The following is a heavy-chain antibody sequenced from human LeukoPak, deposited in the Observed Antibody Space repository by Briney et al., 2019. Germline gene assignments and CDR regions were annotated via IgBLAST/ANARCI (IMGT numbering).Heavy chain of an antibody. D-gene: IGHD3-10*01. CDR1: SYSISSGYY. Sequence: SETLSLTCTVSSYSISSGYYWGWIRQPPGKGLEWIGSIYHSGSTYYNPSLESRVTISVDTSKNQFSLKLSSVTAADTAVYYCAKSNGYGLVDIWGQGTMVTVSS. CDR2: IYHSGST. V-gene: IGHV4-38-2*02. J-gene: IGHJ3*02. CDR3: AKSNGYGLVDI.